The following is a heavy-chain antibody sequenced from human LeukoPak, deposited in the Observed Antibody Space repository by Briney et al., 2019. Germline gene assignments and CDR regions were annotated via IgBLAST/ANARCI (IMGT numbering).Heavy chain of an antibody. CDR1: GYTFTGYY. V-gene: IGHV1-2*02. CDR3: ARDLIRDRIIKAAAGDY. D-gene: IGHD6-13*01. J-gene: IGHJ4*02. Sequence: ASVTVSCKASGYTFTGYYMHWVRQAPGQGLEWMGWINPNSGGTNYAQKFQGRVTMTRDTSISTAYMELSRLRSDDTAVYYCARDLIRDRIIKAAAGDYWGQGTLVTVSS. CDR2: INPNSGGT.